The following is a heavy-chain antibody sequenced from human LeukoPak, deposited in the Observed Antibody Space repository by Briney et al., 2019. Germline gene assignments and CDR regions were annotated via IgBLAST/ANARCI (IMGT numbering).Heavy chain of an antibody. CDR2: MNHSGST. V-gene: IGHV4-38-2*02. D-gene: IGHD5-24*01. Sequence: SETLSLTCTVSGFSVSSGYYWGWIRQPPGKGLEGIGSMNHSGSTYYKPSLKSRVTMSVDTSKNQFSLNLSSVTAEDTAVYYCVRVYRNRMVMSTISFLDSWRRGTLVTVS. CDR1: GFSVSSGYY. CDR3: VRVYRNRMVMSTISFLDS. J-gene: IGHJ4*02.